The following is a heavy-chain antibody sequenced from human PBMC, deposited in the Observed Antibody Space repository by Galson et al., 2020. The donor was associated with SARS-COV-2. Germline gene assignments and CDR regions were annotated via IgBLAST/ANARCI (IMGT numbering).Heavy chain of an antibody. CDR1: GYTFTNYG. CDR3: ARVVFGSGSNAFDI. CDR2: ISPSDGRT. Sequence: ASVTVSCKAYGYTFTNYGLSWLRQAPGQGLEWMGWISPSDGRTNYGQKLRGRLTMTTDTSTTTAYMELTSLRSDDTAIYYCARVVFGSGSNAFDIWGQGTMVTVSS. V-gene: IGHV1-18*01. D-gene: IGHD3-10*01. J-gene: IGHJ3*02.